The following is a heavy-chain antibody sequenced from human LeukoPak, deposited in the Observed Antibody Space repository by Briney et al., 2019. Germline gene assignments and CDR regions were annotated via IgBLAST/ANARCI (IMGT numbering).Heavy chain of an antibody. V-gene: IGHV1-69*16. CDR2: INPIIGTP. D-gene: IGHD2-15*01. J-gene: IGHJ4*02. CDR1: GGTFSSFT. CDR3: TIAAAACQLLGH. Sequence: VASVKVSCKTSGGTFSSFTISWGRHAPGQGLEWMGRINPIIGTPTYTQKFQRGVTITTDESTSTAYLELSSLRSDDTAVYYCTIAAAACQLLGHWGQGTLATVSP.